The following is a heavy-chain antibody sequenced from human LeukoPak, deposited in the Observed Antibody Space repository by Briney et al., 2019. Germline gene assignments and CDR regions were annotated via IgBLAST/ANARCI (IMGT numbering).Heavy chain of an antibody. CDR2: INWDGGKT. V-gene: IGHV3-20*04. D-gene: IGHD4-11*01. Sequence: GGSLRLSCAASGLTFDDYGMSGVRQARGRGLEGVSGINWDGGKTDYADSVRGRFTISRDNAKNSLYLQMNSLRAEDTALYYCARYDYTNSVGYYDHWGQGTLVTVSS. J-gene: IGHJ4*02. CDR1: GLTFDDYG. CDR3: ARYDYTNSVGYYDH.